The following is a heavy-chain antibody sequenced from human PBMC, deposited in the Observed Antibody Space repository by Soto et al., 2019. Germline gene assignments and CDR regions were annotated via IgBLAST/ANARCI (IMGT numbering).Heavy chain of an antibody. Sequence: TLSLTCSVSGGSISSGGYYWSWIRQHPGKGLEWIGYIYYSGSTDYNPSLRSRVTISVDTSKNQFSLKLSSVTAADTAVYYCARQRRKRVSGYYNWFDPWGQGTLVTVSS. CDR1: GGSISSGGYY. CDR3: ARQRRKRVSGYYNWFDP. CDR2: IYYSGST. J-gene: IGHJ5*02. D-gene: IGHD3-22*01. V-gene: IGHV4-31*03.